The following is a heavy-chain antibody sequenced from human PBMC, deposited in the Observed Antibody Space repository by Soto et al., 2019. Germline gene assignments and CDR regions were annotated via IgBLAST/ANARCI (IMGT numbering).Heavy chain of an antibody. V-gene: IGHV3-33*01. J-gene: IGHJ6*02. CDR2: IWYDGSNK. CDR3: ARSIAVAGYYYYGMDV. CDR1: GFTFSSYG. D-gene: IGHD6-19*01. Sequence: GGSLRLSCAASGFTFSSYGMHWVRQAPGKGLEWVAVIWYDGSNKYYADSVKGRFTISRDNSKNTLYLQMNSLRAEDTAVYYCARSIAVAGYYYYGMDVWGQGTTVTVSS.